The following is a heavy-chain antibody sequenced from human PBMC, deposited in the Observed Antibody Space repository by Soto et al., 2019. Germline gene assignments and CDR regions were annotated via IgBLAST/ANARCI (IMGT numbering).Heavy chain of an antibody. CDR1: GGSISGYY. D-gene: IGHD2-2*01. Sequence: KTSETLSLTCTVSGGSISGYYWSWVRQPAGKGLEWVGRIYSDGTTNYSPSLKSRVTMSLDTSKDQFSLHLNSVTAADTAVYYGSRVGCSNSKCYTRGMDVWGQGTTVTVSS. V-gene: IGHV4-4*07. J-gene: IGHJ6*02. CDR2: IYSDGTT. CDR3: SRVGCSNSKCYTRGMDV.